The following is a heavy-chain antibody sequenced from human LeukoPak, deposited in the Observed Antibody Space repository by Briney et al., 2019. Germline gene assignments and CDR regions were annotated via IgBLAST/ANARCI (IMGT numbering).Heavy chain of an antibody. V-gene: IGHV4-39*01. CDR3: ARVRERVRREFDP. J-gene: IGHJ5*02. Sequence: SETLSLTCTVSGGSISSSSYYWGWIRQPPGKGLEWIGSIYYSGSTYYNPSLKSRVTISVDTSKNQFSLKLSSVTAADTAVYYCARVRERVRREFDPWGQGTLVTVSS. CDR1: GGSISSSSYY. CDR2: IYYSGST. D-gene: IGHD6-13*01.